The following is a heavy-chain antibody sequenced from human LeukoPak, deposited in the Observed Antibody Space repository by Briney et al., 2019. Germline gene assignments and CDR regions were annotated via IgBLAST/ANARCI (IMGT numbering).Heavy chain of an antibody. Sequence: GSLRLSCAASGFTFSSYGMHWVRQAPGKGLEWVAVIWYDGSNKYYADSVKGRFTISRDNSKNTLYLQMNSLRAEDTAVYYCARGRFLEWLTAYYFDYWGQGTLVTVSS. CDR1: GFTFSSYG. J-gene: IGHJ4*02. D-gene: IGHD3-3*01. CDR2: IWYDGSNK. CDR3: ARGRFLEWLTAYYFDY. V-gene: IGHV3-33*01.